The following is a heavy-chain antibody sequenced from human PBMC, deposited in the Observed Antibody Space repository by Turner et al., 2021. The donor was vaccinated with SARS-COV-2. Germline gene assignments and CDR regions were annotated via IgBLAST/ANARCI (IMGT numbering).Heavy chain of an antibody. V-gene: IGHV1-46*01. CDR1: GYTFTSYY. Sequence: VKVSCKASGYTFTSYYIHWVRQAPGQGLKGMGIINPSGGSTTYAQKFQGSFIFKKDTSYRTVQWQVCRLRLYQSPVPYCGIYGGVIIIGDSFDIWGQGTMVTVSS. D-gene: IGHD3-3*01. J-gene: IGHJ3*02. CDR3: GIYGGVIIIGDSFDI. CDR2: INPSGGST.